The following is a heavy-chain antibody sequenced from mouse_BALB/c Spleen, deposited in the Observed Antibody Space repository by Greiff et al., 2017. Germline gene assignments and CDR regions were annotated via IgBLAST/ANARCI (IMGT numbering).Heavy chain of an antibody. CDR3: ASSRYWYFEV. CDR1: GFNIKDTY. D-gene: IGHD6-2*01. V-gene: IGHV14-3*02. Sequence: VQLKESGAELVKPGASVKLSCTASGFNIKDTYMHWVKQRPEQGLEWIGRIDPANGNTKYDPKFQGKATITADTSSNTAYLQLSSLTSEDTAVYYCASSRYWYFEVWGAGTTVTVST. J-gene: IGHJ1*01. CDR2: IDPANGNT.